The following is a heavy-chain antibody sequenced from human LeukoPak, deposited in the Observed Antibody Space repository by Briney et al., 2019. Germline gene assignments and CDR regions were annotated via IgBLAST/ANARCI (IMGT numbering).Heavy chain of an antibody. CDR1: GGSISSGDYY. Sequence: SETLSLTCTVSGGSISSGDYYWSWIRQPPGKGLEWIGYIYYSGSTYYHPSLKSRISISVNTSKNQFSLNLSSVTAADTAVYYCARSPFSRGFYYYYGMDVWGQGTTVTVSS. CDR3: ARSPFSRGFYYYYGMDV. CDR2: IYYSGST. J-gene: IGHJ6*02. D-gene: IGHD2/OR15-2a*01. V-gene: IGHV4-30-4*01.